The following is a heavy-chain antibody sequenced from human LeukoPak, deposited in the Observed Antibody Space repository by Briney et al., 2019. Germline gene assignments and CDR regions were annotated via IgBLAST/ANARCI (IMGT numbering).Heavy chain of an antibody. CDR1: GVNFDDYA. D-gene: IGHD6-19*01. CDR3: AKLSVRSAVAGTYDAFDI. V-gene: IGHV3-9*01. J-gene: IGHJ3*02. Sequence: PGGSLRLSCAAPGVNFDDYAMHRVRQSPGTGLEWVAGLNWDSRSMAYADSVRGRFTISRDNAKNSLYLQMNSLRAEDTALYYCAKLSVRSAVAGTYDAFDIWGQGTMVTVSS. CDR2: LNWDSRSM.